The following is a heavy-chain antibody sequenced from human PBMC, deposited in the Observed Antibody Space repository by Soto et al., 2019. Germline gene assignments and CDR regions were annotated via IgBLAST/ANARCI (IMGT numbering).Heavy chain of an antibody. CDR1: GFTFSSYA. CDR2: ISGSGGST. CDR3: AKEGEGAGKGDFAY. Sequence: PGGSLRLSCAASGFTFSSYAMSWVRQAPGKGLEWVSAISGSGGSTYYADSVKGRFTISRDNSKNTMYLQMNSLRGEDTAVYYCAKEGEGAGKGDFAYSGQGTLVTVSS. V-gene: IGHV3-23*01. J-gene: IGHJ4*02. D-gene: IGHD6-13*01.